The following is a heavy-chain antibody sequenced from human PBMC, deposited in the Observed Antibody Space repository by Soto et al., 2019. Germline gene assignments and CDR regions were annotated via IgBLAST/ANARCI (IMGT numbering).Heavy chain of an antibody. CDR1: GFSLSTSGVG. CDR3: AHRDDGGYARCLDYFDY. CDR2: IYWDDDK. Sequence: QITLKESGPTLVKPTQTLMLPCTFSGFSLSTSGVGVGWIRQPPGKALEWLALIYWDDDKRYSPSLKSRLTIPKDTSKNQVVLTMTNMDPVDTATYYCAHRDDGGYARCLDYFDYWGQGTLVTVSS. D-gene: IGHD4-17*01. V-gene: IGHV2-5*02. J-gene: IGHJ4*02.